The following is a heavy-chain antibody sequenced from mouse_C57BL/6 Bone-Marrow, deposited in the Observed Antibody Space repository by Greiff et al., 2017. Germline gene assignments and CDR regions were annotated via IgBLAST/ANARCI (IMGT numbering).Heavy chain of an antibody. Sequence: QVQLQQSGAELMKPGASVKLSCKASGYTFTGYWIEWVKQRPGHGLEWIGEILPGSGGTNYNEKFKGTATFTADTSSNTAYMQRSSLTTEDSAIYYCARLVYAMAYWGQGTLVTVSS. J-gene: IGHJ4*01. D-gene: IGHD1-1*02. V-gene: IGHV1-9*01. CDR2: ILPGSGGT. CDR1: GYTFTGYW. CDR3: ARLVYAMAY.